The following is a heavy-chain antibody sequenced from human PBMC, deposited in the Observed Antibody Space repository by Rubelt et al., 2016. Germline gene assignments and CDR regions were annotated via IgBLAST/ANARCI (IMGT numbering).Heavy chain of an antibody. Sequence: VQLVESGGGLVQPGGSLRLSCAASGFTFSSYAMSWVRQAPGKGLEWVAVISNNGYNQYYADFVKGRFTISRDNSKNTGYRQMNTLRPEDTAVYSCARGNDLGDGYFDYWGQGTLVTVSS. D-gene: IGHD2-21*02. CDR1: GFTFSSYA. J-gene: IGHJ4*02. CDR2: ISNNGYNQ. CDR3: ARGNDLGDGYFDY. V-gene: IGHV3-30-3*01.